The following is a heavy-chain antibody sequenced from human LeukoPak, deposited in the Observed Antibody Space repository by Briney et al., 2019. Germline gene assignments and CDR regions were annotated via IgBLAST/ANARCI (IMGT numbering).Heavy chain of an antibody. Sequence: GGSLRLSCTGSRFTFGDYTITSVRQAPGKGLEWVGFIRTKAYGGTTEYAASVKGRFTISRDDSKSIAYLQMNSLKTGDTAVYDCARYVVAGTIGFDYWGQGTLVTVSS. J-gene: IGHJ4*02. D-gene: IGHD6-19*01. CDR2: IRTKAYGGTT. CDR1: RFTFGDYT. V-gene: IGHV3-49*04. CDR3: ARYVVAGTIGFDY.